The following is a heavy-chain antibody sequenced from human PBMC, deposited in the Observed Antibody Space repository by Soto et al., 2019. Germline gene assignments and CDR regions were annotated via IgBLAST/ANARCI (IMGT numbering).Heavy chain of an antibody. J-gene: IGHJ4*02. CDR1: GFTFSSYS. CDR3: ARDREQLVVFDY. D-gene: IGHD6-6*01. CDR2: ISSSSSYI. V-gene: IGHV3-21*01. Sequence: GGSLRLSCAASGFTFSSYSMNWVRQAPGKGLEWISSISSSSSYIYYADSVKGRFTISRDNAKNSLYLQMNSLRAEDTAVYYCARDREQLVVFDYWGQGTLVTVSS.